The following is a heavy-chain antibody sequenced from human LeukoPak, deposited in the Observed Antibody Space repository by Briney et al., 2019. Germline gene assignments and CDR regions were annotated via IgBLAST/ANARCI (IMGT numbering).Heavy chain of an antibody. CDR1: GFTFGDYA. J-gene: IGHJ4*02. D-gene: IGHD1-1*01. Sequence: GGSLRLSCTASGFTFGDYAMSWFRQAPGKGLEWVGFIRSKAYGGTTEYAASVKGRFTISRDDSKGIAYLQMNSLKTEDTAVYYCTRGQGSWKFDYWGQGTLVTVSS. V-gene: IGHV3-49*03. CDR3: TRGQGSWKFDY. CDR2: IRSKAYGGTT.